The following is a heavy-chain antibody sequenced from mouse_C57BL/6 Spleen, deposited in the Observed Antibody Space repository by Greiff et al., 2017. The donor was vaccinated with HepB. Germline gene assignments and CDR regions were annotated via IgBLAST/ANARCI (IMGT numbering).Heavy chain of an antibody. Sequence: QVQLQQPGTELVQPGASVKLSCKASGYTFTSYWMHWVKQRPGQGLEWIGNINPSNGGTNYNEKFKSKATLTVDKSASTAYMQLSSLTSEDSAVYYCASGDYYGSRGFAYWGQGTLVTVSA. CDR3: ASGDYYGSRGFAY. CDR2: INPSNGGT. CDR1: GYTFTSYW. D-gene: IGHD1-1*01. J-gene: IGHJ3*01. V-gene: IGHV1-53*01.